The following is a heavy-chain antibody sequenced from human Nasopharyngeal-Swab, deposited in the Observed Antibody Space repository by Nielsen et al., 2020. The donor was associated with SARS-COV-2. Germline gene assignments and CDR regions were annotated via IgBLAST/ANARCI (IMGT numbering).Heavy chain of an antibody. CDR2: ISGSGGST. CDR3: AKSGSGYSPDKLYYMDV. V-gene: IGHV3-23*01. CDR1: GFTFSSYA. D-gene: IGHD6-13*01. Sequence: GGSLRLSCAASGFTFSSYAMSWVRQAPGKGLEWVSAISGSGGSTYYADSVKGRFTTSRDNSKNTLYLQMNSLRAEDTAVYYCAKSGSGYSPDKLYYMDVWGKGTTVTVSS. J-gene: IGHJ6*03.